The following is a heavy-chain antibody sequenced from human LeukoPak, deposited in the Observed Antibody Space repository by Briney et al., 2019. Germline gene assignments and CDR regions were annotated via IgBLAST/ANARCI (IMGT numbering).Heavy chain of an antibody. CDR1: GGSISSGGYY. CDR3: ARDRARGSCHFDY. Sequence: PSETLSLTCTVSGGSISSGGYYWSWIRQHPGKGLEWIGYIYYSGSTYYNPSLKSRVTISVDTSKDQFSLKLSSVTAVDTAVYYCARDRARGSCHFDYWGQGTLVTVSS. J-gene: IGHJ4*02. V-gene: IGHV4-31*03. CDR2: IYYSGST. D-gene: IGHD3-16*01.